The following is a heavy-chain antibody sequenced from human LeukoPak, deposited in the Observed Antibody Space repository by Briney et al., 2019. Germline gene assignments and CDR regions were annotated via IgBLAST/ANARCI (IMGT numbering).Heavy chain of an antibody. CDR3: ARHAHDYSILV. J-gene: IGHJ4*02. CDR1: GGSISSYY. CDR2: IYTSGST. Sequence: SETLSLTCTVSGGSISSYYWSWIRQPPGKGLGWIGYIYTSGSTNYNPSLKSRVTISVDTSKNQFSLKLSSVTAADTAVYYCARHAHDYSILVWGQGTLVTVSS. V-gene: IGHV4-4*09. D-gene: IGHD4-11*01.